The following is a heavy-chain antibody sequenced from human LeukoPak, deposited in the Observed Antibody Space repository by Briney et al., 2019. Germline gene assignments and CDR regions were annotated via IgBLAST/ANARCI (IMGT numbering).Heavy chain of an antibody. V-gene: IGHV3-48*02. D-gene: IGHD2-21*02. CDR2: ISSSSSTI. CDR3: AREPYCGGDCYSEYFQH. J-gene: IGHJ1*01. Sequence: PGGSLRLSCAASGFTFSSYSMNWVRQAPGKGLEWVSYISSSSSTIYYADSVKGRFTISRDNAKNSLYLQMNSLRDEDTAVYYCAREPYCGGDCYSEYFQHWGQGTLVTVSS. CDR1: GFTFSSYS.